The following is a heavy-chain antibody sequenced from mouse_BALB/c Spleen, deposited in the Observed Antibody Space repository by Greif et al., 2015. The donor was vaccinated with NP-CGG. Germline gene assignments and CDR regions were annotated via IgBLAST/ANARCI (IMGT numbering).Heavy chain of an antibody. Sequence: SGPELVKPGASVKISCKTSGYTFTEYTLHWVKQSHGKSLEWIGGINPNNGGTIYNQKFKDKATLTEDRSSSTANMELRSLTSEDSAVYYCVRKRYGNWYFDVWGAGTTVTVSS. CDR1: GYTFTEYT. J-gene: IGHJ1*01. V-gene: IGHV1-18*01. CDR2: INPNNGGT. CDR3: VRKRYGNWYFDV. D-gene: IGHD2-1*01.